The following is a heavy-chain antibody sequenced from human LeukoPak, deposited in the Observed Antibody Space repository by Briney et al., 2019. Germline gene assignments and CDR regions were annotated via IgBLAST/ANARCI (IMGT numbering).Heavy chain of an antibody. V-gene: IGHV3-7*01. CDR3: ARGMTTVPLRHAFDI. CDR2: IKQDGSEK. Sequence: PGGSLRLSCIASGFTFGDYAMSWVRQAPGKGLEWVANIKQDGSEKYYVDSVKGRFTISRDNAKNSLYLQMNSLRAEDTAVYYCARGMTTVPLRHAFDIWGQGTMVTVSS. CDR1: GFTFGDYA. D-gene: IGHD4-17*01. J-gene: IGHJ3*02.